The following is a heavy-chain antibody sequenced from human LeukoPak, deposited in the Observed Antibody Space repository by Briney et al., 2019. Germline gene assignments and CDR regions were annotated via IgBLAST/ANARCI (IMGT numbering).Heavy chain of an antibody. Sequence: SETLSLTCTVSGGSISSGGYYWSWIRQHPGKGLEWIGYIYYSGSTYYNPSLKSRVTISVDTSKNQFSLKLSSVTAADTAVYYCARKEVVITLDAFDIWGQGTMVTVSS. V-gene: IGHV4-31*03. J-gene: IGHJ3*02. D-gene: IGHD3-22*01. CDR1: GGSISSGGYY. CDR2: IYYSGST. CDR3: ARKEVVITLDAFDI.